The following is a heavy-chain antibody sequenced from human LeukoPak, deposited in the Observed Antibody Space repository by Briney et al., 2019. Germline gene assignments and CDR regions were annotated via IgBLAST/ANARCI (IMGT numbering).Heavy chain of an antibody. CDR3: ARAVRINWYYFDY. CDR2: IYHSGST. J-gene: IGHJ4*02. V-gene: IGHV4-4*02. CDR1: GGSISSSNW. Sequence: SETLSLTCAVSGGSISSSNWWSWVHQPPGKGLEWIGEIYHSGSTNYNPSLKSRVTISVDKSKNQFSLKLSSVTAADTAVYYCARAVRINWYYFDYWGQGTLVTVSS. D-gene: IGHD2/OR15-2a*01.